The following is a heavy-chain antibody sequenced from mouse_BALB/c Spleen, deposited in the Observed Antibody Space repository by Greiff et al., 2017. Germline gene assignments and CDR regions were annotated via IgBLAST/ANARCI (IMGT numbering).Heavy chain of an antibody. J-gene: IGHJ2*01. CDR2: IDPENGDT. Sequence: EVQLQQSGAELVRSGASVKLSCTASGFNIKDYYMHWVKQRPEQGLEWIGWIDPENGDTEYAPKFQGKATMTADTSSNTAYLQLSSLTSEDTAVYYCNQIYDGYYNYFDYWGQGTTLTVSS. D-gene: IGHD2-3*01. V-gene: IGHV14-4*02. CDR1: GFNIKDYY. CDR3: NQIYDGYYNYFDY.